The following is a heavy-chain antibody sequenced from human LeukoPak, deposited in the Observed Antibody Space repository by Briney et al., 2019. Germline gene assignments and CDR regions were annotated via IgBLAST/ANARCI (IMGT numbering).Heavy chain of an antibody. CDR1: GFTFSSYG. CDR2: IRYDGSNK. Sequence: GGSLRLSCAASGFTFSSYGMHWVRQAPGKGLEWVAFIRYDGSNKYYADSVKGRFTISRDNSKNTLYLQMNSLRAEDTAVYYCAKLSIAAAAHFDYWGQGTLVTVSS. CDR3: AKLSIAAAAHFDY. D-gene: IGHD6-13*01. J-gene: IGHJ4*01. V-gene: IGHV3-30*02.